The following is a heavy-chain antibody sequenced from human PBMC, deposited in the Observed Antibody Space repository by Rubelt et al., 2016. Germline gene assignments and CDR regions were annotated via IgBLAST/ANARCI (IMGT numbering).Heavy chain of an antibody. D-gene: IGHD6-19*01. V-gene: IGHV4-34*01. Sequence: QVQLQQWGAGLLKPSETLSLTCAVYGGSFSGYYWSWIRQPPGKGMEWIGYIYYSGSTYYNPSLKSRVTISVDTSKNQFSLKLSAVTAADTAVYYCARALSSGWYYFDYWGQGTLVTVSS. CDR1: GGSFSGYY. J-gene: IGHJ4*02. CDR2: IYYSGST. CDR3: ARALSSGWYYFDY.